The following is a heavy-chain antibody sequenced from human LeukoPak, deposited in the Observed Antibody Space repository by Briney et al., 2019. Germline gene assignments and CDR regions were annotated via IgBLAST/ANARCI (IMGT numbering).Heavy chain of an antibody. CDR1: GGSISSGDYY. CDR2: IYYSGST. CDR3: ARGRGELLVY. Sequence: SETLSLTCTVSGGSISSGDYYWSWIRQPPGTGLEWIGYIYYSGSTYYNPSLKSRVTISVDTSKYQFSLKLSSVTAADTAVYYCARGRGELLVYWGQGTLVTVSS. V-gene: IGHV4-30-4*01. D-gene: IGHD1-26*01. J-gene: IGHJ4*02.